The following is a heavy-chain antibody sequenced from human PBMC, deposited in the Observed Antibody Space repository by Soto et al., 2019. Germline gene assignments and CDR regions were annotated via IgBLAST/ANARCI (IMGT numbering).Heavy chain of an antibody. CDR3: ARVGRGWYVDY. D-gene: IGHD6-19*01. Sequence: QVQLVQPGAGVKKPGASVKVSCKASGYTFTSYAMHWVRQAPGQRLEWMGWINAGNGNTKYSQKLQGKVTITRATAASTAYMELSSLRSEDTAVYYCARVGRGWYVDYWGQGTLVTVSS. V-gene: IGHV1-3*01. J-gene: IGHJ4*02. CDR2: INAGNGNT. CDR1: GYTFTSYA.